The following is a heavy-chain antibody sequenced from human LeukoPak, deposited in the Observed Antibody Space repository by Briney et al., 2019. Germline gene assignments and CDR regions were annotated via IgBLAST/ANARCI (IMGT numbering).Heavy chain of an antibody. D-gene: IGHD2-15*01. V-gene: IGHV3-23*01. CDR3: AKDVLGYCSGGSCYSFDY. CDR1: GFTFSSYA. CDR2: ISGSGGST. Sequence: PGGSLRLYCAASGFTFSSYAMSWVRQAPGKGLEWVSAISGSGGSTYYADSVKGRFTISRDNSKNTLYLQMNSLRAEDTAVYYCAKDVLGYCSGGSCYSFDYWGQGTLVTVSS. J-gene: IGHJ4*02.